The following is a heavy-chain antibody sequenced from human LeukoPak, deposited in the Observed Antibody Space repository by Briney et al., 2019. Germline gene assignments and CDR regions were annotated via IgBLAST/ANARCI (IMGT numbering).Heavy chain of an antibody. CDR1: GYTFTSYY. D-gene: IGHD5-24*01. CDR2: INPSGGST. J-gene: IGHJ4*02. Sequence: GASVKVSCKASGYTFTSYYMHWVRQAPGHGLEWMGIINPSGGSTSYAQKFQGRVTMTRDTSTSTVYMELSSLRSEDTAVYYCARGPLLRDGYKYYFDYWGQGTLVTVSS. V-gene: IGHV1-46*01. CDR3: ARGPLLRDGYKYYFDY.